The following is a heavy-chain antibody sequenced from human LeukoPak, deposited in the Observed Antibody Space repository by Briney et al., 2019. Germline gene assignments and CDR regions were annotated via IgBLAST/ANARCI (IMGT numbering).Heavy chain of an antibody. V-gene: IGHV1-2*02. J-gene: IGHJ6*02. D-gene: IGHD3-22*01. Sequence: GASVKVSCKASGYTFTGYYMHWVRQAPGQGLEWMGWINPNSGGTNYAQKFQGRVTMTRDTSISTAYMELSRLRSDDTAVYYCARPGRTYYDSSGFGGYYDMDVWGQGTTVTVSS. CDR1: GYTFTGYY. CDR3: ARPGRTYYDSSGFGGYYDMDV. CDR2: INPNSGGT.